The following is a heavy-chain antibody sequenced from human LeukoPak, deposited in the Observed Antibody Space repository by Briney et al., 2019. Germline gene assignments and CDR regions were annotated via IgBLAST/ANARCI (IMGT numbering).Heavy chain of an antibody. V-gene: IGHV3-7*01. CDR3: ASYYCTTTTCYYFEY. CDR2: IKQDGSEK. Sequence: GGSLRLSCAASGFTLSNYWMSWVRQAPGKGLEWVANIKQDGSEKYYVDSVKGRFTISRDSAKNSLYLQMNSLRADDAAVYYCASYYCTTTTCYYFEYWGQGTLVTVSS. CDR1: GFTLSNYW. J-gene: IGHJ4*02. D-gene: IGHD2-2*01.